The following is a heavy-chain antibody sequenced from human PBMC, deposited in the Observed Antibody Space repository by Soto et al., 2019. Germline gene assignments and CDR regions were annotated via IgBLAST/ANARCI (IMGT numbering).Heavy chain of an antibody. Sequence: EVRLVESGGGLVQPGESLRLSCEASGFTVGTNYISWVRQSQGKGLEWVSVIYAAGHTYYPDSVKGRFTISRDKSLNTVSLQMSGLRVDDTAVYYCARAIVTPGTYYIDVWGKGTTVTVSS. D-gene: IGHD4-4*01. CDR1: GFTVGTNY. J-gene: IGHJ6*03. V-gene: IGHV3-66*01. CDR2: IYAAGHT. CDR3: ARAIVTPGTYYIDV.